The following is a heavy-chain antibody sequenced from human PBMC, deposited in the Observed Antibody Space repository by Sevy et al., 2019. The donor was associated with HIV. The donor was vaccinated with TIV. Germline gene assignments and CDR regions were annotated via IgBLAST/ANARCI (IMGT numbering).Heavy chain of an antibody. CDR1: GFTFSDYY. CDR2: ISSSGSTM. D-gene: IGHD6-19*01. J-gene: IGHJ5*02. CDR3: AREWAVAGLRWFDP. V-gene: IGHV3-11*01. Sequence: GGSLRLSCAASGFTFSDYYMSWIRQAPGKGLEWVSYISSSGSTMYYADSVKGRFTISRDNAKNSLYLQMNSLRAEDTAVYYSAREWAVAGLRWFDPWGQGTLVTVSS.